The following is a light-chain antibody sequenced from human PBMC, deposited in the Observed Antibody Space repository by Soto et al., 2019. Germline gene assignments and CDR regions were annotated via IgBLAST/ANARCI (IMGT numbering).Light chain of an antibody. CDR1: QSVSTS. V-gene: IGKV3-11*01. CDR3: QVRAFSPP. J-gene: IGKJ1*01. Sequence: IVVTQSPATLSLSPGKKAALSCRASQSVSTSLAWYQHKPGQAPRLFIYDASKRAPGIPARFSGSGSGTDFPLTISSLDPDDFSVYHCQVRAFSPPFAPGPKVDIK. CDR2: DAS.